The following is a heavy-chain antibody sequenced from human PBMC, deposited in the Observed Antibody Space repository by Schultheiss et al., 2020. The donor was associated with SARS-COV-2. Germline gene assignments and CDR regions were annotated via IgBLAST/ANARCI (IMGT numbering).Heavy chain of an antibody. Sequence: SETLSLTCAVYGGSFSGYYWSWIRQPPGKGLEWNGEIHHSGTTKYNPSLKSRGTISVDTSKNQFSLKLSSVTAADTAVYYCARGQMVVAPRVNWFDPWGQGTLVTVSS. CDR2: IHHSGTT. CDR3: ARGQMVVAPRVNWFDP. J-gene: IGHJ5*02. V-gene: IGHV4-34*01. CDR1: GGSFSGYY. D-gene: IGHD2-15*01.